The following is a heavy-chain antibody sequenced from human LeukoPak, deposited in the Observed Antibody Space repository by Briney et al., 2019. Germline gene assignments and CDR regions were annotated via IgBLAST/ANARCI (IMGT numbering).Heavy chain of an antibody. D-gene: IGHD6-19*01. J-gene: IGHJ6*02. CDR1: GGSFSGYY. CDR2: INHSGST. CDR3: ARVYSSGWPAYYYYGMDV. V-gene: IGHV4-34*01. Sequence: SETLSLTCAVYGGSFSGYYWSWIRQPPGKGLEWNGEINHSGSTNYNPSLKSRATISVDTSKNQFSLTLSSVTAADTAVYYCARVYSSGWPAYYYYGMDVWGQGTTVTVSS.